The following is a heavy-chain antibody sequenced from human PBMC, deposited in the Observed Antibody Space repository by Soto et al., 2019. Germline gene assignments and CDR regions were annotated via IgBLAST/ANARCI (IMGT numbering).Heavy chain of an antibody. D-gene: IGHD6-19*01. Sequence: QVQVQQSGPGLVKPSQTLSLTCAISGDSVSSQSATWTWIRQSPSRGLEWLGRTYYRSNWYHDYAAPLESRIIINPDTFKNQFSLQLNSVTPEDTAVYYCARASVAGWVDYWGQGTLVTVSS. CDR2: TYYRSNWYH. J-gene: IGHJ4*02. CDR3: ARASVAGWVDY. CDR1: GDSVSSQSAT. V-gene: IGHV6-1*01.